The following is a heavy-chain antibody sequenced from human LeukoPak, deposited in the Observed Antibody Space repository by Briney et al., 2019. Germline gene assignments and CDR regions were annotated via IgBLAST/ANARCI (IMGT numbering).Heavy chain of an antibody. CDR1: GYTFTSYG. D-gene: IGHD4-17*01. CDR2: ISAYNGNT. J-gene: IGHJ4*02. Sequence: ASVKVSFEASGYTFTSYGISWVRQAPGHWLEWMGWISAYNGNTNYAQKLQGRVTMTTDTSTSTAYMELRSLRSDDTAVYYCARGGSTVTFDYWGQGTLVTVSS. V-gene: IGHV1-18*01. CDR3: ARGGSTVTFDY.